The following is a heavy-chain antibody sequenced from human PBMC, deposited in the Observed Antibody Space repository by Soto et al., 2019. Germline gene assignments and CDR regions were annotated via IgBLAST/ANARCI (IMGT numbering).Heavy chain of an antibody. Sequence: EASVKVSCKASGYTFTSYGISWVRQAPGQGLEWRGWISAYNGNTNYAQKLQGRVTMTTDTSTSTAYMELRSLRSDDTAVYYCARDCGEVFWFGELRHYYYGMDVWDQGNTVTVSS. CDR1: GYTFTSYG. D-gene: IGHD3-10*01. CDR2: ISAYNGNT. J-gene: IGHJ6*02. V-gene: IGHV1-18*01. CDR3: ARDCGEVFWFGELRHYYYGMDV.